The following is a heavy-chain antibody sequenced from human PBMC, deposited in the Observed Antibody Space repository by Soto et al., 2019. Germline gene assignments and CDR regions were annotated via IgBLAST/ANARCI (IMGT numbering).Heavy chain of an antibody. CDR3: TRDRYSGSYQDY. Sequence: PGGSLRLSCAASGFTFSHYWMHWVRQLPGKGLVWVSSISPTSSHIYYADSVKGRFAISRDNAKNSLSLQMNSLRAEDTAMYYCTRDRYSGSYQDYWGQGTLVTVSS. V-gene: IGHV3-21*01. J-gene: IGHJ4*02. CDR2: ISPTSSHI. CDR1: GFTFSHYW. D-gene: IGHD3-10*01.